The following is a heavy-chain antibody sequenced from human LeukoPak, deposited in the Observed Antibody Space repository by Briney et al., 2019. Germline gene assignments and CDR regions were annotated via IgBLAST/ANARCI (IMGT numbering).Heavy chain of an antibody. CDR1: GFTFSTYS. J-gene: IGHJ4*02. CDR2: ISSSSTYI. CDR3: AKDWETTASGTFGS. D-gene: IGHD6-13*01. V-gene: IGHV3-21*03. Sequence: GGSLRLSCAASGFTFSTYSMNWVRQAPGKGLEWVSSISSSSTYIYYADSVKGRFTISRDNAKNSQYLQMNSLRTEDTGIYYCAKDWETTASGTFGSWGQGTLVTVSS.